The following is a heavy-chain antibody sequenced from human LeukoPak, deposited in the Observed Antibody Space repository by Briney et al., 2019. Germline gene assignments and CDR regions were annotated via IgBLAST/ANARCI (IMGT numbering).Heavy chain of an antibody. D-gene: IGHD3-10*01. CDR3: AREPGSRTFDY. CDR2: ISYDGSNK. CDR1: GFTFSSYA. J-gene: IGHJ4*02. V-gene: IGHV3-30*04. Sequence: GGSLRLSCAASGFTFSSYAMHWVRQAPGKGLEWVAVISYDGSNKYYADSVKGRFTISRDNSKNTLYLQMNSLRAEDTAVYYCAREPGSRTFDYWGQGTLVTVSS.